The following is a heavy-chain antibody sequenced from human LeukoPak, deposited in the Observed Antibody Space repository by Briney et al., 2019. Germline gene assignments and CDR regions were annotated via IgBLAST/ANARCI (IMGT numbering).Heavy chain of an antibody. CDR1: GYSFTSGHY. V-gene: IGHV4-38-2*01. Sequence: SETLSLTCSVSGYSFTSGHYWGWIRQPPGKGLEWIANIYHTGSAHYNPSLKSRVTISVDTSKNQFSLKLTSVTAADTGVYYCARVPDFIARPCDSWGPGTLVTVSS. J-gene: IGHJ4*02. CDR3: ARVPDFIARPCDS. CDR2: IYHTGSA. D-gene: IGHD2-21*01.